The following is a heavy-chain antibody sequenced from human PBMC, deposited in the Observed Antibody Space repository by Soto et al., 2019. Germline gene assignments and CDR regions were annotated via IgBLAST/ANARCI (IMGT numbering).Heavy chain of an antibody. V-gene: IGHV1-46*01. CDR3: TRADSDVVILPDVRPLFDL. CDR2: INPNGGYT. D-gene: IGHD2-21*02. Sequence: QVQLVQSGAEVKKPGASVKVSCKTSGYDFFKYNMHWVRQAPGQGLEWMGVINPNGGYTRHAQKFRGRFIRTRHTSSKIVYMELSGLTSAVTAMYYCTRADSDVVILPDVRPLFDLWGRGALVTVSS. CDR1: GYDFFKYN. J-gene: IGHJ4*02.